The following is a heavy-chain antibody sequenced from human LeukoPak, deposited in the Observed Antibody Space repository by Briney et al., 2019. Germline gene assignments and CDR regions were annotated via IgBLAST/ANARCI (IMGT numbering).Heavy chain of an antibody. Sequence: GGSLRLSCAASGFIFSSYEMNWVRQAPGKGLEWLSYINSSADTVHYADSVKGRFTVSRDNAKNSLYLQMNSLRAEDTALYYCAKGSSGYFFDLWGQGTLVTVSS. D-gene: IGHD3-22*01. CDR3: AKGSSGYFFDL. CDR2: INSSADTV. J-gene: IGHJ4*02. V-gene: IGHV3-48*03. CDR1: GFIFSSYE.